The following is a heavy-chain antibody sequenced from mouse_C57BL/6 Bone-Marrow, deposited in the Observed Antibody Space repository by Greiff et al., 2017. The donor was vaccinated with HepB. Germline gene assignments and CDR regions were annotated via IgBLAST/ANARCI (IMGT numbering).Heavy chain of an antibody. D-gene: IGHD1-1*01. J-gene: IGHJ4*01. CDR3: ARAYYYGSSLYAMDY. Sequence: EVKLVESGGGLVKPGGSLKLSCAASGFTFSSYAMSWVRQTPEKRLEWVATISDGGSYTYYPDNVKGRFTISRDNAKNNLYLQMSHLKSEDTAMYYCARAYYYGSSLYAMDYWGQGTSVTVSS. V-gene: IGHV5-4*03. CDR2: ISDGGSYT. CDR1: GFTFSSYA.